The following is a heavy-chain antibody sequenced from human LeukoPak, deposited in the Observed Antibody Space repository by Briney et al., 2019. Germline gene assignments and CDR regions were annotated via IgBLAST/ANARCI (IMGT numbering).Heavy chain of an antibody. CDR2: INHSGST. CDR3: ARGGGYSGYYFDY. J-gene: IGHJ4*02. Sequence: SETLSLTCAVYGGSSSGYYWSWIRQPPGKGLEWIGEINHSGSTNYNPSLKSRVTISVDTSKNQFSLKLSSVTAADTAVYYCARGGGYSGYYFDYWGQGTLVTVSS. CDR1: GGSSSGYY. V-gene: IGHV4-34*01. D-gene: IGHD5-12*01.